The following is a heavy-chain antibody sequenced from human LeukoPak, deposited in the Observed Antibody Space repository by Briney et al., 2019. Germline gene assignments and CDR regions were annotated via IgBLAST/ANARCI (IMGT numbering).Heavy chain of an antibody. V-gene: IGHV3-64D*06. J-gene: IGHJ4*02. CDR2: ISNNGDTT. CDR3: VKDQSGTYSFDY. D-gene: IGHD1-26*01. CDR1: GFTFSNCY. Sequence: GGSLRLSCSASGFTFSNCYMHWVRQPPGKGLEYVSTISNNGDTTFYPDSVKGRFTISRDNSKNTLYLQMGSLRAEHTAIYYCVKDQSGTYSFDYWGQGTLVTVSS.